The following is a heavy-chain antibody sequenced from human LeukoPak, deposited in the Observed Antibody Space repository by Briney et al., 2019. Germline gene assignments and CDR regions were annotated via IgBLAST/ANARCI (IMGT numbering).Heavy chain of an antibody. Sequence: SETLSLTCTVSGGSISSGSYYWSWIRQPAGKGLEWIGRIYTSGSTNYNPSLKSRVTISVDTSKNQFSLKLSSVTAADTAVYYCAGALQTQRRGSGSYYYYMDVWGKGTTVTVSS. CDR3: AGALQTQRRGSGSYYYYMDV. CDR2: IYTSGST. J-gene: IGHJ6*03. CDR1: GGSISSGSYY. D-gene: IGHD4-11*01. V-gene: IGHV4-61*02.